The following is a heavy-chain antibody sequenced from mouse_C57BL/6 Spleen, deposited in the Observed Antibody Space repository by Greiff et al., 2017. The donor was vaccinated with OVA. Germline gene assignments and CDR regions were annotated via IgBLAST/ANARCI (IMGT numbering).Heavy chain of an antibody. Sequence: VQLQESGPGLVQPSQSLSITCTVSGFSLTSYGVHWVRQSPGKGLEWLGVIWSGGSTDYNAAFISRLSISKDNSKSQVFFKMNSLQADDTAIYYCARNRGGLGYWYFDVWGTGTTVTVSS. J-gene: IGHJ1*03. V-gene: IGHV2-2*01. CDR2: IWSGGST. D-gene: IGHD3-3*01. CDR1: GFSLTSYG. CDR3: ARNRGGLGYWYFDV.